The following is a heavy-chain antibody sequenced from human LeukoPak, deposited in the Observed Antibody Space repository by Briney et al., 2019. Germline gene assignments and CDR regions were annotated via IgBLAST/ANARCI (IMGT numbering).Heavy chain of an antibody. D-gene: IGHD4-11*01. Sequence: SVKVSCKASGGTFGSYAISWVRQAPGQGLEWMGGIIPIFGTANYAQKFQGRVTITTDESTSTAYMELSSLRSEDTAVYYCARSFYDYTRYYYYYMDVWGKGTTVTVSS. CDR3: ARSFYDYTRYYYYYMDV. V-gene: IGHV1-69*05. CDR1: GGTFGSYA. CDR2: IIPIFGTA. J-gene: IGHJ6*03.